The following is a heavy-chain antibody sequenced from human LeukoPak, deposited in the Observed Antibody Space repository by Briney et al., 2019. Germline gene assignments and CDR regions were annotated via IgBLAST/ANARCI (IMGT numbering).Heavy chain of an antibody. CDR1: GGTFSSYA. D-gene: IGHD3-3*01. Sequence: SVKVSCKASGGTFSSYAISWVRQAPGQGLEWMGGIIPIFGTANYAQKFQGRVTITADESTSTAYMELSSLRSEDTAVYYCARDRFYDFWSGYPPPYYYYYMDVWGKGTTVTVSS. CDR2: IIPIFGTA. V-gene: IGHV1-69*13. J-gene: IGHJ6*03. CDR3: ARDRFYDFWSGYPPPYYYYYMDV.